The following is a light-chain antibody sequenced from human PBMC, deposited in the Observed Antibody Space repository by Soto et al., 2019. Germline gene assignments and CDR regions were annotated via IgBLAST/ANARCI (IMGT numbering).Light chain of an antibody. CDR2: LGS. CDR3: MQSLQTRT. J-gene: IGKJ1*01. CDR1: QSLLHRSGYYF. V-gene: IGKV2-28*01. Sequence: DIVVTQSPLSLSVTPGEPASISCRSSQSLLHRSGYYFLDWYLQKPGQSPQVLIYLGSTRASGVPDRCSGSGSGTDFTLEISRVEAEDVGVYYCMQSLQTRTFGQGTKVEIK.